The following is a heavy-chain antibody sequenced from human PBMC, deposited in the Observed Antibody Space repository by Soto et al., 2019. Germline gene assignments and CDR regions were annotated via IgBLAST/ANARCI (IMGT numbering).Heavy chain of an antibody. Sequence: PGGSLRLSCAASGFTCSSYDMSWVRQAPGKGLEWVSTILVDGRTFYVDSVKGRFTISGDNSKNTVYLQMNSLTAGDTALYYCAKATATGGGAFDICGQGTMVTVSS. CDR2: ILVDGRT. J-gene: IGHJ3*02. CDR3: AKATATGGGAFDI. D-gene: IGHD2-8*02. CDR1: GFTCSSYD. V-gene: IGHV3-23*01.